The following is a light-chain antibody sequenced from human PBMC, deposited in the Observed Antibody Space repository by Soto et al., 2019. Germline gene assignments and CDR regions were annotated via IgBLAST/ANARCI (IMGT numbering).Light chain of an antibody. CDR1: SSDVGGYNY. Sequence: QSALTQPASVSGSPGQSITISCTGTSSDVGGYNYVSWYQQHPGKAPNLMIYEVSNRPSGVSNRFSGSKSGNTASLTISGLQAEDEAEYYCSLYTISSTLPWVFGGGTKLTVL. CDR2: EVS. J-gene: IGLJ3*02. V-gene: IGLV2-14*01. CDR3: SLYTISSTLPWV.